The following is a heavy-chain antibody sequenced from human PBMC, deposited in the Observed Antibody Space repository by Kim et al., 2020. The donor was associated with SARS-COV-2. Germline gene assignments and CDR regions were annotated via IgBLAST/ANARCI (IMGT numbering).Heavy chain of an antibody. V-gene: IGHV3-9*01. CDR1: GFTFDDYA. D-gene: IGHD3-10*01. J-gene: IGHJ6*02. Sequence: GGSLRLSCAASGFTFDDYAMHWVRQAPGKGLEWVSGISWNSGSIGYADSVKGRFTISRDNAKNSLYLQMNSLRAEDTALYYCAKDVWESKLLWFGELSYGMDVWGQGTTVTVSS. CDR2: ISWNSGSI. CDR3: AKDVWESKLLWFGELSYGMDV.